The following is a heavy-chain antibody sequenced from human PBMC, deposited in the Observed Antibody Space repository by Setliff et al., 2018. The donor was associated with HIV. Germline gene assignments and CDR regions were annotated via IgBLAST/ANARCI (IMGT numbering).Heavy chain of an antibody. Sequence: PSETLSLTCSVSGGSISSSSYFWGWIRQPPGKGLEWIANVHYSGRTYDNPSLKSRVALSIDTSKNQFSLNLTSVTAADTAMYYCARFTNSGKGRFDYWGQGTLVTGSS. J-gene: IGHJ4*02. CDR1: GGSISSSSYF. CDR3: ARFTNSGKGRFDY. D-gene: IGHD6-19*01. CDR2: VHYSGRT. V-gene: IGHV4-39*07.